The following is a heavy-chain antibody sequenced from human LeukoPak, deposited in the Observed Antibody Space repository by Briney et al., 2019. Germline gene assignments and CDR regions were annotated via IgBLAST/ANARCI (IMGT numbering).Heavy chain of an antibody. CDR1: GGFFSGYY. D-gene: IGHD2-15*01. CDR3: ARGTIVVVVAATLRYYYYYMDV. V-gene: IGHV4-34*01. Sequence: SETLSLTRAVYGGFFSGYYWSWIRPPPGKGLEWIGEIYHRGSTNYNLSLKSRVTISVDTTKNQFHLKLSSVTAEDTALYYFARGTIVVVVAATLRYYYYYMDVWGKGTTVSVSS. CDR2: IYHRGST. J-gene: IGHJ6*03.